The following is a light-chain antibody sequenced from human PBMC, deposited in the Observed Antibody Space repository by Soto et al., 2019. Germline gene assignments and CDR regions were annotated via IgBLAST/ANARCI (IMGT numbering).Light chain of an antibody. CDR3: QHYGSSLLT. V-gene: IGKV3-20*01. CDR2: GAS. Sequence: EIVLTQSPGTLSLSPGERVTLSCRASQSISSSYLAWYQQKPGQAPRLVIYGASSRATGIPDRFSGSGSGTDFTLTISRLEPEDFAVYYCQHYGSSLLTFGGGTKVDIK. J-gene: IGKJ4*01. CDR1: QSISSSY.